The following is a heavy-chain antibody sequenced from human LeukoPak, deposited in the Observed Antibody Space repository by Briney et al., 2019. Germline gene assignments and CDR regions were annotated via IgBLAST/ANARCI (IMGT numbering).Heavy chain of an antibody. CDR3: ARCSYSYYYMDV. CDR1: GGSISSGFY. V-gene: IGHV4-38-2*02. J-gene: IGHJ6*03. CDR2: VFHSGTT. Sequence: SETLSLTCTVSGGSISSGFYWGWIRQPPGKGLEWIGNVFHSGTTYYNPSLKSRVTISVDTSKNQFSLKLTSVTAADTALYYCARCSYSYYYMDVWGKGTTVTVSS. D-gene: IGHD2-21*01.